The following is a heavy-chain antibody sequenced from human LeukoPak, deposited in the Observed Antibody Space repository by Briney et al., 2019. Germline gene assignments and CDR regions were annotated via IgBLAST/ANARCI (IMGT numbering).Heavy chain of an antibody. CDR1: GGSFSGYY. CDR3: ARDPGRSSWCNWFDP. CDR2: INHSGST. D-gene: IGHD6-13*01. Sequence: SETLSLTCAVYGGSFSGYYWSWISQPPGKGLEWIGEINHSGSTNYNPSLKSRVTISVDTSKNQFSLKLSSVTAADTAVYYCARDPGRSSWCNWFDPWGQGTLVTVSS. V-gene: IGHV4-34*01. J-gene: IGHJ5*02.